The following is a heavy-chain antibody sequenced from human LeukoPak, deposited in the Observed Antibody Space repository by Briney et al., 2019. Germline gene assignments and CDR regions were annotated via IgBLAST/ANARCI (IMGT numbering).Heavy chain of an antibody. CDR2: ISSSGSTI. J-gene: IGHJ4*02. CDR3: ARELRGVISAGS. D-gene: IGHD3-10*01. V-gene: IGHV3-48*04. CDR1: GVSIDSGNW. Sequence: PSETLSLTCAVSGVSIDSGNWWIWVRQAPGEGLEWVSYISSSGSTIYYADSVKGRFTISRDNAKNSLYLQMNSLRAEDTAVYYCARELRGVISAGSWGQGTLVTVSS.